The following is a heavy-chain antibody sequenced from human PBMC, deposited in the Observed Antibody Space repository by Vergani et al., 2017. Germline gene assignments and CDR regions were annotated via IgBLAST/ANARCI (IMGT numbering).Heavy chain of an antibody. CDR2: IIPIFGTA. J-gene: IGHJ4*02. CDR3: ARPQGEGAVAGPDYFDY. D-gene: IGHD6-19*01. CDR1: GGTFSSYA. Sequence: QVQLVQSGAEVKKPGSSVKVSCKASGGTFSSYAISWVRQAPGQGLEWMGGIIPIFGTANYAQKFQGRVTITADESTSTAYMELSSLRSEDTAMYYCARPQGEGAVAGPDYFDYWGQGTLVTVSS. V-gene: IGHV1-69*01.